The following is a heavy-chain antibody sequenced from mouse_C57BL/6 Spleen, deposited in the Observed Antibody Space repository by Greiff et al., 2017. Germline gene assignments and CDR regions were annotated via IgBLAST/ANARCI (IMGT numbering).Heavy chain of an antibody. Sequence: QVQLQQSGTELVKPGASVKLSCKASGYTFTSYWMHWVKQRPGQGLEWIGNINPSNGGTNYNEKFKSKATLTVDKSSSTAYMQLSSLTSEDSAVYYCARDSSGQGWFAYWGQGTLVTVSA. CDR3: ARDSSGQGWFAY. CDR1: GYTFTSYW. J-gene: IGHJ3*01. D-gene: IGHD3-2*02. V-gene: IGHV1-53*01. CDR2: INPSNGGT.